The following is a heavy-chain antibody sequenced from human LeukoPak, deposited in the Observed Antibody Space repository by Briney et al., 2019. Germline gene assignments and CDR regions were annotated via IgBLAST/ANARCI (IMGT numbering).Heavy chain of an antibody. D-gene: IGHD3-22*01. CDR2: IYPGDSDT. Sequence: GESLKISCKGSGSRFTSYWIGWVRQMPGKGLEWMGIIYPGDSDTRYSPSFQGQVTISADKSISTAYLQWSSLKASDTAMYYCARRDYYDSSGYYLYWGQGTLVTVSS. J-gene: IGHJ4*02. V-gene: IGHV5-51*01. CDR1: GSRFTSYW. CDR3: ARRDYYDSSGYYLY.